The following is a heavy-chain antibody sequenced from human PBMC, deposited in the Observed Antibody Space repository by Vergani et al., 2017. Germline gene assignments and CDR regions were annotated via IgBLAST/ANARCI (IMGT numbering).Heavy chain of an antibody. CDR1: GFTFSSYA. D-gene: IGHD3/OR15-3a*01. Sequence: EVQLLGSGGGLVQPGGSLRLSCAASGFTFSSYAMSWVRQAPGKGLEWVSTISGSGGSTYYADSVKGRFTISRDNSKNTLYLQMNSLRAEDTAVYYCAKGPSDLGNYYYMDVWGKGTTVTVSS. J-gene: IGHJ6*03. CDR2: ISGSGGST. V-gene: IGHV3-23*01. CDR3: AKGPSDLGNYYYMDV.